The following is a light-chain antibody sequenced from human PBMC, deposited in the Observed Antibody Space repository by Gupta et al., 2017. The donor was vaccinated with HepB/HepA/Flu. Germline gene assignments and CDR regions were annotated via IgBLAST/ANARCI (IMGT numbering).Light chain of an antibody. V-gene: IGKV1-39*01. CDR1: QTIDDF. CDR3: QQRDNSPHT. CDR2: AAS. Sequence: DIQMTQSPSSLSASIGDRVTFTCRTNQTIDDFLNWYQLKPGKAPNLLIFAASTVQVGVPSRFSGSGSGTEFTLTIDGLEPEDFATYYCQQRDNSPHTFGHGTAVDIK. J-gene: IGKJ3*01.